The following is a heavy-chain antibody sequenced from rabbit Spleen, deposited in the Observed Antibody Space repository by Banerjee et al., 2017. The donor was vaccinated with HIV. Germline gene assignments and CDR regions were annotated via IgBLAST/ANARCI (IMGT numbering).Heavy chain of an antibody. CDR2: INIVTGKS. CDR3: ARDLVAIIGWNFNL. J-gene: IGHJ4*01. V-gene: IGHV1S40*01. CDR1: GFSFSSGYD. D-gene: IGHD1-1*01. Sequence: QSLEESGGGLVKPGASLTLICTASGFSFSSGYDMSWVRQAPGKGLEWIACINIVTGKSVYASWAKGRFTMSRTSSTTVTLQMTSLTAADTATYFCARDLVAIIGWNFNLWGPGTLVTVS.